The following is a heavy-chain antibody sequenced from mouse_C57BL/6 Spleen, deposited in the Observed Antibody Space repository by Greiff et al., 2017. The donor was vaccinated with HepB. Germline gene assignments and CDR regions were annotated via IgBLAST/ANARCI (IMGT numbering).Heavy chain of an antibody. J-gene: IGHJ2*01. CDR2: IYPRSGNT. V-gene: IGHV1-81*01. CDR3: ARDPRDYDVYY. CDR1: GYTFTSYG. Sequence: QVQLKESGAELARPGASVKLSCKASGYTFTSYGISWVKQRTGQGLEWIGEIYPRSGNTYYNEKFKGKATLTADKSSSTAYMELRSLPSEDSAVYFCARDPRDYDVYYWGQGTTLTVPS. D-gene: IGHD2-4*01.